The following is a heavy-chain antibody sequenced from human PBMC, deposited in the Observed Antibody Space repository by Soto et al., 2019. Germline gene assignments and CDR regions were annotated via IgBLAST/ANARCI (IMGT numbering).Heavy chain of an antibody. CDR2: IYTSGST. J-gene: IGHJ4*02. Sequence: PWETLSLTCTVSRGSISSYYWSWIRQPAGKGLEWIGRIYTSGSTNYNPSLKSRVTMSVDTSKNQFSLKLSSVTAADTAVYYCARACSSNSCYDVFDYWGQGTLVTVSS. D-gene: IGHD2-2*01. V-gene: IGHV4-4*07. CDR1: RGSISSYY. CDR3: ARACSSNSCYDVFDY.